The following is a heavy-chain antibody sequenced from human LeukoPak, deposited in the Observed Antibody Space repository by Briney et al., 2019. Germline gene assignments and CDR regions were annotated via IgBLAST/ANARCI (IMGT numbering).Heavy chain of an antibody. D-gene: IGHD2-15*01. V-gene: IGHV3-30-3*01. CDR2: ISYDGSNK. Sequence: GGSLRLSCAASGFTFSSYAMHWVRQAPGKGLEWVAVISYDGSNKYYADSVKGRFTISRDNSKNTLYLQMNSLRAEDTALYYCAGGQGWHFHLWGRGTLITVSS. CDR1: GFTFSSYA. CDR3: AGGQGWHFHL. J-gene: IGHJ2*01.